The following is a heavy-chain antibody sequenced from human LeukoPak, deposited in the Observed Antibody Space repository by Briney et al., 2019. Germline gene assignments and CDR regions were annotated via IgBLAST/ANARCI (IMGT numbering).Heavy chain of an antibody. D-gene: IGHD1-26*01. V-gene: IGHV1-2*02. CDR2: INPNSGGT. CDR3: ARGPMGVGATKDYYYGMDV. J-gene: IGHJ6*02. CDR1: GYTFTGYY. Sequence: ASVKVSCKASGYTFTGYYMHWVRQAPGQGLEWMGWINPNSGGTNYAQKFQGRVTMTRDTSISTAYMELSRLRSDDTAVYYCARGPMGVGATKDYYYGMDVWGQGTTVTVSS.